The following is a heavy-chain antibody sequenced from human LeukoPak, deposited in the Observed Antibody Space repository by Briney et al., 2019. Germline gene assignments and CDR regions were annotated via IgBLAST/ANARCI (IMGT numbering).Heavy chain of an antibody. CDR2: ISYDGSNK. V-gene: IGHV3-30*18. J-gene: IGHJ4*02. CDR1: GFTFSSYG. Sequence: GGSPRLSCAASGFTFSSYGMQWVRQAPGKGLEWVAVISYDGSNKYYADSVKGRFTISRDNSKNTLYLQMNSLRAEDTAVYYCAKGTEAYNWNYGLFYWGQGTLVTVSS. CDR3: AKGTEAYNWNYGLFY. D-gene: IGHD1-7*01.